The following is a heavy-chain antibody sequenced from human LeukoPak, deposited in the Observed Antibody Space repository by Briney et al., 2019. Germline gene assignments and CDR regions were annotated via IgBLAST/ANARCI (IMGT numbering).Heavy chain of an antibody. J-gene: IGHJ4*02. V-gene: IGHV4-38-2*02. Sequence: SETLSLTCTISGYSISSGYYRGWIRQPPGKGLEWIGSIYHSGSTYYNPSLKSRVTFSVDTSKNQFSLKLSSVTAADTAVYYCARSSWSLFDYWGQGTLVTVSS. D-gene: IGHD1-26*01. CDR1: GYSISSGYY. CDR3: ARSSWSLFDY. CDR2: IYHSGST.